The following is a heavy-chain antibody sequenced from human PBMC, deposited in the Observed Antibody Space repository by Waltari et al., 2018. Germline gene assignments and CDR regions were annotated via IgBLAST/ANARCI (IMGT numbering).Heavy chain of an antibody. CDR1: GGSISSSSYY. CDR3: ASADSSGWESFDY. Sequence: QLQLQESGPGLVKPSETLSLTCTVSGGSISSSSYYWGWIRQPPGKGLEWIGSIYYSGSTNDNPSLKSRVTISVDTSKNQFSLKLSSVTAADTAVYYCASADSSGWESFDYWGQGTLVTVSS. D-gene: IGHD6-19*01. CDR2: IYYSGST. V-gene: IGHV4-39*07. J-gene: IGHJ4*02.